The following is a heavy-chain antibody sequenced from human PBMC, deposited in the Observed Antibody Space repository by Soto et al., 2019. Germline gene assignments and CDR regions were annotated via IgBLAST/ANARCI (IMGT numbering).Heavy chain of an antibody. CDR1: GYIFTGYY. Sequence: ASVKISCKDSGYIFTGYYIHWGRQDPGQGLEWKEWINPNTRGTHSAQRFQGRVTMTRDTSISTAYMELSSLRSDDSAVYYYALNRYSGYNAHFDYWGQGTLVTVSS. V-gene: IGHV1-2*02. CDR3: ALNRYSGYNAHFDY. J-gene: IGHJ4*02. CDR2: INPNTRGT. D-gene: IGHD5-12*01.